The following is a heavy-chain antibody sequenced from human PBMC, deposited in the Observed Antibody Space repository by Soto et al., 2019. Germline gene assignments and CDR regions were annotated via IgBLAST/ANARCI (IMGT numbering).Heavy chain of an antibody. CDR1: GFTVSSNY. D-gene: IGHD1-20*01. J-gene: IGHJ4*02. V-gene: IGHV3-66*01. CDR3: ARAITNLRGFDY. Sequence: GGSLRLSCAASGFTVSSNYMSWVRQAPGKGLEWVSVIYSGGSTYYADSVKGRFTISRDNSKNTLYLQMNSLRAEDTAVYYCARAITNLRGFDYWGQGTLVTVSS. CDR2: IYSGGST.